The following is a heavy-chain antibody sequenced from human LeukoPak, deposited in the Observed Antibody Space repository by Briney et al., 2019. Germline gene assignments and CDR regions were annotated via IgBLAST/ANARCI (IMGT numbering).Heavy chain of an antibody. V-gene: IGHV3-64*01. CDR3: ARREWLALDY. CDR2: ISSNGGST. J-gene: IGHJ4*02. D-gene: IGHD6-19*01. Sequence: GGSLRLSCAASGFTFSSYAMHWVRQAPGKRLEYVSAISSNGGSTYYANSVKGRFTISRDNSKNTLYLQVGSLRAEDMAVYYCARREWLALDYWGQGTLVTVSS. CDR1: GFTFSSYA.